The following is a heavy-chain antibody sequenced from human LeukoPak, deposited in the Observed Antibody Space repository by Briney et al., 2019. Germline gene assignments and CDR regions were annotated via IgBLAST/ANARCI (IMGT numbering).Heavy chain of an antibody. V-gene: IGHV3-11*04. Sequence: AGGSLRLSGAASGFTFSDYYINWIRQAPGKGLEWLSYISGNGRFIDYADSVKGRFTISRDNAQNTLYLQMNSLRAEDTAVYYCARGTALQDYWGQGTLVTVSS. J-gene: IGHJ4*02. D-gene: IGHD2/OR15-2a*01. CDR3: ARGTALQDY. CDR1: GFTFSDYY. CDR2: ISGNGRFI.